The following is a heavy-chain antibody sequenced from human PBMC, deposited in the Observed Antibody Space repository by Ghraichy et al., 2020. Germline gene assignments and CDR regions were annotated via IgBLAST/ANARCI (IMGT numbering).Heavy chain of an antibody. CDR1: GGSISYSGDYY. V-gene: IGHV4-30-4*01. J-gene: IGHJ6*02. CDR3: ARRRVICSGSPRGLDV. CDR2: IYSSGNT. D-gene: IGHD2-15*01. Sequence: SETLSLTCTVSGGSISYSGDYYWSLLRQPPGKRLEWTGYIYSSGNTYSNPSLSSRLSISVDTSKNPFSLNLSSLTAADTAVYYWARRRVICSGSPRGLDVCAQATTVAHSS.